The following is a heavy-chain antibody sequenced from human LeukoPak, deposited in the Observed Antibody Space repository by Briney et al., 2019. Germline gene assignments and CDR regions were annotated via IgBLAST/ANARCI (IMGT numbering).Heavy chain of an antibody. CDR3: AKGARGYSYGYVLDY. CDR1: GFTFDDYA. D-gene: IGHD5-18*01. CDR2: ISWNSGSI. J-gene: IGHJ4*02. V-gene: IGHV3-9*01. Sequence: GGSLRLSCAASGFTFDDYAMHWVRQAPGKGLEWVSGISWNSGSISYADSVKGRFTISRDNAKNSLYLQMNSLRAEDTALYYCAKGARGYSYGYVLDYWGQGTLVTVSS.